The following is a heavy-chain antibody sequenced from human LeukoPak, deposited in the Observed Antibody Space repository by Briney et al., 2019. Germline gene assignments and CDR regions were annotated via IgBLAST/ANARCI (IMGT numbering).Heavy chain of an antibody. D-gene: IGHD2-8*02. Sequence: GGSLRLSCAASGFTFSSYAMSWVRQAPGKGLEWISTISGSGGGTYYADSVKGRFTISRDNSKNTLSLQMNSLRAEDTAVYHCTKGLVGTEYFQHWGQGTLVTVSS. CDR1: GFTFSSYA. J-gene: IGHJ1*01. V-gene: IGHV3-23*01. CDR2: ISGSGGGT. CDR3: TKGLVGTEYFQH.